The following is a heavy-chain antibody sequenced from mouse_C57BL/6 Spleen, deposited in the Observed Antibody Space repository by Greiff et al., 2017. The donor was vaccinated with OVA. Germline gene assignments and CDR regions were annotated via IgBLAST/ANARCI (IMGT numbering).Heavy chain of an antibody. CDR1: GYTFTSYW. J-gene: IGHJ4*01. CDR3: ARDYGSSYRLYYAMDY. V-gene: IGHV1-52*01. Sequence: QVQLQQSGAELVRPGSSVKLSCKASGYTFTSYWMHWVKQRPIQGLEWIGNIDPSDSETHYNQKFKDKATLTVDKSSSTAYMQLSSLTSEDSAVYYCARDYGSSYRLYYAMDYWGQGTSVTVSS. CDR2: IDPSDSET. D-gene: IGHD1-1*01.